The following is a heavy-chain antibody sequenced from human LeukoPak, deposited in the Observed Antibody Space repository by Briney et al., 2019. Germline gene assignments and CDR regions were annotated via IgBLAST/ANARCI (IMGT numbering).Heavy chain of an antibody. J-gene: IGHJ6*02. D-gene: IGHD3-10*01. CDR3: ARDPLRYYGSGSLYGMDV. Sequence: VASVKVSCKGYRYTFSSYDINWVRQAPGQGLEWMGWISAYNGNTNYAQKLQGRVTMTTDTSTSTAYMELRSLRSDDTAVYYCARDPLRYYGSGSLYGMDVWGQGTTVTVTS. CDR2: ISAYNGNT. CDR1: RYTFSSYD. V-gene: IGHV1-18*01.